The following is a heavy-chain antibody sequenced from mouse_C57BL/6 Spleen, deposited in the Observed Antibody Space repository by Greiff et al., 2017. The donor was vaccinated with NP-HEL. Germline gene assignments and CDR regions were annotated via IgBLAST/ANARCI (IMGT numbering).Heavy chain of an antibody. CDR2: IYPGDGDT. V-gene: IGHV1-80*01. CDR3: ARRDYGKGMDY. J-gene: IGHJ4*01. Sequence: QVQLQQSGAELVKPGASVKISCKASGYAFSSYWMNWVKQRPGKGLEWIGLIYPGDGDTNYNGKFKGKATLTADKSSSTAYMQLSSLTSEDSAVYFCARRDYGKGMDYWGKGTSVTVSS. CDR1: GYAFSSYW. D-gene: IGHD1-1*01.